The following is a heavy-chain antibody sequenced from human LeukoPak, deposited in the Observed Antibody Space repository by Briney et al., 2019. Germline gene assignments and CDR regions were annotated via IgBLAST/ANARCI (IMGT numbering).Heavy chain of an antibody. J-gene: IGHJ3*02. CDR2: IYHSGST. CDR3: ARDYYDSSGYYLSDAFDI. V-gene: IGHV4-4*02. D-gene: IGHD3-22*01. Sequence: SGTASLTCAVSGGSISSLNWWSWVRQPPGKGLEWIGEIYHSGSTNYNPSLKSRVTISLDTSNNHFSLNLTSVTAADTAVYYCARDYYDSSGYYLSDAFDIWGQGTMVTVSS. CDR1: GGSISSLNW.